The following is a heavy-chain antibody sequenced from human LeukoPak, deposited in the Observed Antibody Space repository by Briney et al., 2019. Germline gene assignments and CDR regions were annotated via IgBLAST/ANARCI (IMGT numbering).Heavy chain of an antibody. CDR1: GGSISSYH. CDR2: FYYSGST. Sequence: SETLSLTCTVSGGSISSYHRSWIRQPPGKGLEWIGFFYYSGSTNYNPSLKSRVTISVDTSKNQFSLKLSSVTAADTAVYYCARHVTRRAHYYDSPHWYFDLWGRGTLVTVSS. J-gene: IGHJ2*01. D-gene: IGHD3-22*01. V-gene: IGHV4-59*08. CDR3: ARHVTRRAHYYDSPHWYFDL.